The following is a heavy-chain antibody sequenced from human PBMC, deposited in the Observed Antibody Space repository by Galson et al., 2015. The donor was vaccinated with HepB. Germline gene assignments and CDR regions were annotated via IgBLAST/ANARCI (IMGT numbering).Heavy chain of an antibody. CDR3: AREKHIAVASIDY. J-gene: IGHJ4*02. D-gene: IGHD6-19*01. CDR1: GFTFSSYS. Sequence: SLRLSCAASGFTFSSYSMNWVRQAPGKGLEWVSSISSSSSYIYYADSVKGRFTISRDNSKNTLYPQMNSLRAEDTAVYYCAREKHIAVASIDYWGQGTLVTVSS. CDR2: ISSSSSYI. V-gene: IGHV3-21*01.